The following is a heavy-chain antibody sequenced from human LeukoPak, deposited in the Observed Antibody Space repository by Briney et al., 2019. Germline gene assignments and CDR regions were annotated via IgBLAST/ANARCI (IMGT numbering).Heavy chain of an antibody. Sequence: ASVKASCKASGYMFTGYYMHWLRQAPGQGLECMGRINPDTGRTDYAQNFQGRITMTRDTSISTAYMELSRLRSDDTAVYYCARNRGGDHYFDYWGQGTLVTVSS. D-gene: IGHD2-21*02. CDR2: INPDTGRT. J-gene: IGHJ4*02. CDR1: GYMFTGYY. V-gene: IGHV1-2*02. CDR3: ARNRGGDHYFDY.